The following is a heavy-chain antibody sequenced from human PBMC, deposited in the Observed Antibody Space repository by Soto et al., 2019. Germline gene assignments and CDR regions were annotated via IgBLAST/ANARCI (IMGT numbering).Heavy chain of an antibody. J-gene: IGHJ4*02. Sequence: QVQLQESGPGLVKPSETLSLTCTVSGGPISSYHWSWIRQTPGRGLEWIGYIHYSGYTNYNPSLRSRVTISLDTSRNQVSLRLASVTAADTAVYYCTGDRNNRVWYKYWGQGNLVTVSS. V-gene: IGHV4-59*01. D-gene: IGHD6-19*01. CDR1: GGPISSYH. CDR2: IHYSGYT. CDR3: TGDRNNRVWYKY.